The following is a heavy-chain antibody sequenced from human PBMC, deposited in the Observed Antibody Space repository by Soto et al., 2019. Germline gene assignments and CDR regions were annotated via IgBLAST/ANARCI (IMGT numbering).Heavy chain of an antibody. J-gene: IGHJ5*02. CDR1: GFTFDDYG. Sequence: GGSLRLSCAASGFTFDDYGMSWVRQAPGKGLEWVSGINWNGGSTGYADSVKGRFTISRDNAKNSLYLQMNSLRAEDTALYYCARERYDTLTGPNWFDPWGQRTLVPVSS. V-gene: IGHV3-20*04. CDR3: ARERYDTLTGPNWFDP. CDR2: INWNGGST. D-gene: IGHD3-9*01.